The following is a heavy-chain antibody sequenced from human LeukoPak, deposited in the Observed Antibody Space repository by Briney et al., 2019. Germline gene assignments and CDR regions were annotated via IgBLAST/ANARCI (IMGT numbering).Heavy chain of an antibody. D-gene: IGHD3-10*01. J-gene: IGHJ5*02. CDR3: ARVGPGGSGSYYNVGRSIDP. CDR2: INHSGST. Sequence: SETLSLTCAVYGGSFSGYYWSWIRQPPGKGLEWIGEINHSGSTNYNPSLKSRVTISVDTSKNQFSLKLSSVTAADTAVYYCARVGPGGSGSYYNVGRSIDPWGQGTLVTVSS. CDR1: GGSFSGYY. V-gene: IGHV4-34*01.